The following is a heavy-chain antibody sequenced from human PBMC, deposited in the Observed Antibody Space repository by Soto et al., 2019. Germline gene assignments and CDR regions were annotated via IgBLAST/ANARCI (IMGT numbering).Heavy chain of an antibody. D-gene: IGHD2-21*01. V-gene: IGHV1-3*01. J-gene: IGHJ6*03. CDR3: ARDSFYCGGRYCYHYSFYMDV. Sequence: QVHLVQAGAEVRKPGASVQVSCKASGYNFSSHDIHWVRQAPGRGLEWMGWINAGNGNTRYSQKFQDRITITRDASASTAYMELSSLRSEDTAIYYSARDSFYCGGRYCYHYSFYMDVWGKGTTVTVSS. CDR2: INAGNGNT. CDR1: GYNFSSHD.